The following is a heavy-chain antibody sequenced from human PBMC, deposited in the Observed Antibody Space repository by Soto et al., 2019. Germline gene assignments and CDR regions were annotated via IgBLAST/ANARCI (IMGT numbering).Heavy chain of an antibody. CDR2: INHSGST. D-gene: IGHD3-3*01. Sequence: SETLSLTCAVYGGSFSGYYWSWIRQPPGKGLEWIGEINHSGSTNYNPSLKSRVTISVDTSKNQFSLKLSSVTAADTAVYYCSRYDFWSKYGMDVWGQGTTVTVSS. CDR3: SRYDFWSKYGMDV. J-gene: IGHJ6*02. CDR1: GGSFSGYY. V-gene: IGHV4-34*01.